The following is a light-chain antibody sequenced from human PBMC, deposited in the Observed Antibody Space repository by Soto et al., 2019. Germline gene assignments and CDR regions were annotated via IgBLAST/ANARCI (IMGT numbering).Light chain of an antibody. CDR2: EVY. CDR1: SSDVGGYNY. V-gene: IGLV2-8*01. Sequence: QSVLTQPPSASGSPGQSVTISCTGTSSDVGGYNYVSWYQHHPGKAPKLIIYEVYKRPSGVPDRFSGSKSGNTAALTVSGLQAEDEAAYYCSSYVGTNSYVFGTGTKLTVL. CDR3: SSYVGTNSYV. J-gene: IGLJ1*01.